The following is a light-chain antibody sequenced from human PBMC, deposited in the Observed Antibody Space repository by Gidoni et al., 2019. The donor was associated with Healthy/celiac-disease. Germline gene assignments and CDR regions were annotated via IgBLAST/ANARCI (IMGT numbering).Light chain of an antibody. CDR2: KAS. CDR1: ALPKQY. CDR3: QSADSSGTYYV. J-gene: IGLJ1*01. V-gene: IGLV3-25*02. Sequence: SYELTQPPSVSVSPGPTARITCSGDALPKQYAYWYQQKPGQAPVLVIYKASERPSGIAERFSGPSSGTTVTLTISGVQAEDEADYYCQSADSSGTYYVFGTGTKVTVL.